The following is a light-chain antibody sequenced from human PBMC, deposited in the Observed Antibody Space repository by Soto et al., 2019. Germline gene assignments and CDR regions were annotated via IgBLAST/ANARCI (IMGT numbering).Light chain of an antibody. CDR3: LQYYSTPRT. Sequence: DIVMTQSPDSLAVSLGERATINCKSSQSVLYNSNNKNHLAWYQQKPGQPPNLLIYWASTRESGVPDRFSGSGSGTDFTLTISSLQAEDVAVSYCLQYYSTPRTFGQGTKVEIK. V-gene: IGKV4-1*01. CDR2: WAS. J-gene: IGKJ1*01. CDR1: QSVLYNSNNKNH.